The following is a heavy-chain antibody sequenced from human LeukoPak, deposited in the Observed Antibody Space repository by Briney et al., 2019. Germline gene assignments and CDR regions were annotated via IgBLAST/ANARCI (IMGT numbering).Heavy chain of an antibody. D-gene: IGHD4/OR15-4a*01. J-gene: IGHJ4*02. CDR1: GFTFSSYE. V-gene: IGHV3-48*03. CDR2: ISSSGSTI. Sequence: PGGSLRLSCAASGFTFSSYEMNWVRQAPGKGLEWVSYISSSGSTIYYADSVKGRFTISRDNGKNSLDLQMNSLRADDTAFYYCARDTLGEGEDANYAVYYFDYWGQGTVVTVSS. CDR3: ARDTLGEGEDANYAVYYFDY.